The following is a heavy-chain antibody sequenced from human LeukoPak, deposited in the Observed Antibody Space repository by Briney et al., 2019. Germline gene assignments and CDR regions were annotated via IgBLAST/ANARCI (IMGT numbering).Heavy chain of an antibody. CDR2: IYYSGST. J-gene: IGHJ5*02. D-gene: IGHD6-13*01. V-gene: IGHV4-31*03. CDR1: GGSISSGGYY. CDR3: ARDTSRGGFDP. Sequence: SETLSLTCTVSGGSISSGGYYWSWIRQHPGKGLEWIGYIYYSGSTYYNPSLKSRVTISVDTSKNQFSLKLSSVTAADTAVYYCARDTSRGGFDPWGQGTLVTVSS.